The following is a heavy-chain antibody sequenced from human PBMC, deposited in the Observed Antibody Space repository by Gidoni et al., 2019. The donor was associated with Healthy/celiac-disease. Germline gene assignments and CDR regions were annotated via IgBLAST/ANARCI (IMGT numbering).Heavy chain of an antibody. CDR3: ARGIAAAQYYFDY. Sequence: EVQLVESGGGLVQPGGSLRLSCAASGFTFSSYWMSWVRQAPGKGLEWVANIKQDGSEKYYVDSVKGRFTISRDNAKNSLYLQMNSLRAEDTAVYYCARGIAAAQYYFDYWGQGTLVTVSS. CDR1: GFTFSSYW. D-gene: IGHD6-13*01. V-gene: IGHV3-7*01. J-gene: IGHJ4*02. CDR2: IKQDGSEK.